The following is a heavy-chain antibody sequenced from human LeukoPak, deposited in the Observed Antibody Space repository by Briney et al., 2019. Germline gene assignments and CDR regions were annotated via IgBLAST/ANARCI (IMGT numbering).Heavy chain of an antibody. V-gene: IGHV3-30-3*01. Sequence: GGSLRLSCAASGXTFRNYAVHWVLQAPGKGLEWVAVISYDGNNKYYADSVKGRFTISRDNSKNTLYLQVNSLRPEDTAVYYCARENYGAHYFDYWGQGTLVTVSS. CDR2: ISYDGNNK. J-gene: IGHJ4*02. CDR1: GXTFRNYA. D-gene: IGHD3-16*01. CDR3: ARENYGAHYFDY.